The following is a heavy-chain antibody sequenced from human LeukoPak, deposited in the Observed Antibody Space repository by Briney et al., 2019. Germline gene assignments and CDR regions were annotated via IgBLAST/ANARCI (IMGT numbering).Heavy chain of an antibody. Sequence: GGSLRLSCAASGFTFSSYAMSWVRQAPGKELEWVSAISGSGGSTYYADSVKGRFTISRDNSKNTLYLQMNSLRAEDTAVYYCAKDTYYDSSGYYYDWGQGTLVTVSS. V-gene: IGHV3-23*01. CDR2: ISGSGGST. CDR3: AKDTYYDSSGYYYD. D-gene: IGHD3-22*01. CDR1: GFTFSSYA. J-gene: IGHJ4*02.